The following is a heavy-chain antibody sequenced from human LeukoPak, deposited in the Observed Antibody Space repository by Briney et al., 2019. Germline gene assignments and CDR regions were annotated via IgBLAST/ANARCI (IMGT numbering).Heavy chain of an antibody. CDR3: ARGGDGYNLDAFDI. Sequence: SETLSLTCAVSGGSISSSNWWSWVRQPPGKGLEWIGEIYHSGSTNYNPSLKSRVTISVDKSKNQFSLKLGSVTAADTAVYYCARGGDGYNLDAFDIWGQGTMVTVSS. CDR2: IYHSGST. J-gene: IGHJ3*02. CDR1: GGSISSSNW. V-gene: IGHV4-4*02. D-gene: IGHD5-24*01.